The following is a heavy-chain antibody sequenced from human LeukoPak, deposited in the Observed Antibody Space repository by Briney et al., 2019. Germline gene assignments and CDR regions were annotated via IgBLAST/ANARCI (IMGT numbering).Heavy chain of an antibody. D-gene: IGHD3-10*01. Sequence: SETLSLTCAVYGGSFSGYYWSWIRQPPGKGLEWIGEIDHSGSTNYNPSLKSRVTISVDTSKNQFSLKLSSVTAADTAVYYCARSIYYYGSGSYYIKAAFDIWGQGTMVTVSS. J-gene: IGHJ3*02. CDR2: IDHSGST. CDR3: ARSIYYYGSGSYYIKAAFDI. V-gene: IGHV4-34*01. CDR1: GGSFSGYY.